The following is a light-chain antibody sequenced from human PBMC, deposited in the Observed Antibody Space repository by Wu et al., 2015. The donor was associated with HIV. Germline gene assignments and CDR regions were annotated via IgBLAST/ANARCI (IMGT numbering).Light chain of an antibody. Sequence: EIVMTQSPATLSVSPGERATLSCRASQTVSSNLAWYQQKPGQTPRLLIYSASTRATGIPARFSGSGSGTEFALTITSMQSEDLAVYFCQQYYNWPYTFGQGTKLEIK. CDR3: QQYYNWPYT. J-gene: IGKJ2*01. CDR2: SAS. CDR1: QTVSSN. V-gene: IGKV3-15*01.